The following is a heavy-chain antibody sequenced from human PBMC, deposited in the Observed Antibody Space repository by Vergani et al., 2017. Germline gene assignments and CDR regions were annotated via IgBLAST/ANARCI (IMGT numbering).Heavy chain of an antibody. D-gene: IGHD6-19*01. CDR1: GYTFTSYA. CDR3: ARDREQWLVNPPDY. J-gene: IGHJ4*02. CDR2: INAGNGNT. Sequence: QVQLVQSGAEVKKPGASVKVSCKASGYTFTSYAMHWVRQAPGQRLEWMGWINAGNGNTKYSQKFQGRVTITRDTAASTAYMELSSLRSEDTAVYYCARDREQWLVNPPDYWGQGTLVTVSS. V-gene: IGHV1-3*01.